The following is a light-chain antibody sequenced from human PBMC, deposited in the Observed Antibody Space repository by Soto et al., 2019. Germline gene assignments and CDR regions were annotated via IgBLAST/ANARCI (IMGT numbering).Light chain of an antibody. J-gene: IGLJ3*02. Sequence: QPVLTQSPSASASLGASVKLTCTLSSGHSSYAIAWHQQQPEKGPRYLMKLNSDGSHSKGDGIPDRFSGSSSGAERYLTISSLQSEDEADYYSQTWGTGLNWVFGGGTKLTVL. CDR3: QTWGTGLNWV. V-gene: IGLV4-69*01. CDR2: LNSDGSH. CDR1: SGHSSYA.